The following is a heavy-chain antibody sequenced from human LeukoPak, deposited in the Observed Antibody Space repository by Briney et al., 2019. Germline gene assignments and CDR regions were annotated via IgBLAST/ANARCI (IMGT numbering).Heavy chain of an antibody. CDR3: ARGPLLLWFGGAYGMDV. V-gene: IGHV4-34*01. CDR1: GGSFSGYY. CDR2: INHSGST. D-gene: IGHD3-10*01. J-gene: IGHJ6*02. Sequence: PSETLSLTCAVYGGSFSGYYWSWIRQPLGKGPEWIGEINHSGSTNYNPSLKSRVTISVDTPKNQFSLKLSSVTAADTAVYYCARGPLLLWFGGAYGMDVWGQGTTVTVSS.